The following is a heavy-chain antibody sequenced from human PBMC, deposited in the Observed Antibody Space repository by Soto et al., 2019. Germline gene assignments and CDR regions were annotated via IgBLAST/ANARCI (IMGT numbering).Heavy chain of an antibody. CDR3: ARDGMTTGDT. V-gene: IGHV4-4*07. D-gene: IGHD2-21*02. Sequence: SETLSLTCIVSGVSVRSYTWIWVRQPANKGLEWIGRVFSSVSATYNPSLKSRVSISMDTPENRISLKLDSVTAADAGVYFCARDGMTTGDTWGQGTLVTVSS. CDR1: GVSVRSYT. CDR2: VFSSVSA. J-gene: IGHJ4*02.